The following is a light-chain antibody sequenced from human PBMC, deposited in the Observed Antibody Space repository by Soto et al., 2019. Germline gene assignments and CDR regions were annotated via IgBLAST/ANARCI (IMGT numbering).Light chain of an antibody. CDR3: SSYTTGATYV. V-gene: IGLV2-14*01. CDR1: SSDVGAYNY. CDR2: EVS. Sequence: QSALTQPASVSGSPGQSVTISCTGTSSDVGAYNYVSWYQQYPGKAPKLMIYEVSNGPSGDPNRFSGSKSGNTASLTISGLQADDEADYYCSSYTTGATYVFGSGTKVTVL. J-gene: IGLJ1*01.